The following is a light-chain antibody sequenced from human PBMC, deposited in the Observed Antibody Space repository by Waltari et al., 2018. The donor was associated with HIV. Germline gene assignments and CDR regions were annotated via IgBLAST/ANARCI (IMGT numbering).Light chain of an antibody. CDR3: QQYTSTPPT. J-gene: IGKJ1*01. Sequence: EIVLTQSPDTLALSPGERATLSCRTSQNVDSTFLAWYRHKPGQAPRLLIFGASRRATGIPDRFSGGGSGTDFTLTIIRLEPEDSAVYYCQQYTSTPPTFGRGTKVEI. CDR2: GAS. V-gene: IGKV3-20*01. CDR1: QNVDSTF.